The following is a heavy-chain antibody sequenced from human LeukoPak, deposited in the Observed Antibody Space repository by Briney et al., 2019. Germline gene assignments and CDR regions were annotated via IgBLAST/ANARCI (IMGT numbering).Heavy chain of an antibody. D-gene: IGHD1-14*01. Sequence: SVTLSLTCAVYGGSFSGYYWSWIRQPPGKGLEWIGEINHSGSTNYNPSLKSRVTISVDTSKNQFSLKLSSVAAADTAVYYCARGLRYPDYWGQGTLVTVSS. V-gene: IGHV4-34*01. CDR1: GGSFSGYY. CDR3: ARGLRYPDY. J-gene: IGHJ4*02. CDR2: INHSGST.